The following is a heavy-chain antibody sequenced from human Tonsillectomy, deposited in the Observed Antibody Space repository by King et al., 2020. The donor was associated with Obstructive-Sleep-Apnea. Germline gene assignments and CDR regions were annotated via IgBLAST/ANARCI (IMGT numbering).Heavy chain of an antibody. J-gene: IGHJ4*02. CDR2: ISGSGGST. Sequence: VQLGESGGNLEQPGGSLRLSCAASGFTFSSYAMSWVRQAPGKGREWVSVISGSGGSTYYANSVKGRFTISRYHSKNTLYLQMNSLRAADKAVYYCAKDRTLYVSGSYSYFDFWGQGTLVTVSS. CDR1: GFTFSSYA. V-gene: IGHV3-23*04. D-gene: IGHD3-10*01. CDR3: AKDRTLYVSGSYSYFDF.